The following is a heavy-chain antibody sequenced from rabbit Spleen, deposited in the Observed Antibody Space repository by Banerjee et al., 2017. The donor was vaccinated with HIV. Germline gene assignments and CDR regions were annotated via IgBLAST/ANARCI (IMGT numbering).Heavy chain of an antibody. Sequence: QSLEESGGDLVKPGASLTLTCTASGFSFTRNSYICWVRQAPGKGLEWIACIAAGSSGAAYYANWAKGRFTISKASSTTVTLQMTSLTDADTATYFCARDRDAGPNSYYIDCLDLWGPGTLVTVS. CDR3: ARDRDAGPNSYYIDCLDL. D-gene: IGHD1-1*01. CDR2: IAAGSSGAA. J-gene: IGHJ5*01. CDR1: GFSFTRNSY. V-gene: IGHV1S40*01.